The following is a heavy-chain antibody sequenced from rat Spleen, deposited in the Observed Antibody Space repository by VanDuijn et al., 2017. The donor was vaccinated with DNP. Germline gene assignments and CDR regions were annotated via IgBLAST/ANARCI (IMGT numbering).Heavy chain of an antibody. CDR2: MRYNGDT. CDR1: GFSLTDYS. D-gene: IGHD1-2*01. CDR3: ARSGAIRYAMDA. Sequence: QVQLTESGPGLVQPSETLSLTCTVSGFSLTDYSVFWVRQSSGKGLEWMGRMRYNGDTAYNSNFKSRLTISRDTSRNQVFLNMNGLQIEDTTMYFCARSGAIRYAMDAWGQGTSVTVSS. V-gene: IGHV2-8*01. J-gene: IGHJ4*01.